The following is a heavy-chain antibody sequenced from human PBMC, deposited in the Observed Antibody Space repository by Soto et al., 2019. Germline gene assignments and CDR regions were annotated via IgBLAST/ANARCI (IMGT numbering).Heavy chain of an antibody. CDR3: ARGNYFGSGTFDY. V-gene: IGHV1-18*01. D-gene: IGHD3-10*01. CDR2: ISGSSGST. Sequence: QVHLEQSGAEVKKPGASVKVSCKTSGYTFTSYGVSWVRQAPGQGLEWMAWISGSSGSTYYAQNFQGRVTVTTDTSTDTASMELRSLRYDDSAIYYCARGNYFGSGTFDYWGQGTLVTVSS. J-gene: IGHJ4*02. CDR1: GYTFTSYG.